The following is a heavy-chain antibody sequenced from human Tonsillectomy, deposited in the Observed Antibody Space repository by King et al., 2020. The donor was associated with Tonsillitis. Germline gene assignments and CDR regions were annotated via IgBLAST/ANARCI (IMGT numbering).Heavy chain of an antibody. CDR1: GGSISTYY. V-gene: IGHV4-59*01. Sequence: VQLQESGPGLVKPSETLSLTCTVSGGSISTYYWSWIRQPPGKGLEWIGYIYYSGSTNYNPSLKSRVTISIDTSKNQFSLNLSSVIAADTAVYYCARSGSASAVGDAWGQGTLVTVSS. CDR2: IYYSGST. J-gene: IGHJ5*02. D-gene: IGHD3-10*01. CDR3: ARSGSASAVGDA.